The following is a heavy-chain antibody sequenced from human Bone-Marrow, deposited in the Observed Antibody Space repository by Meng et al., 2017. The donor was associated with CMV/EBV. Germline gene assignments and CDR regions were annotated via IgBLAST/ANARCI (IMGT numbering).Heavy chain of an antibody. V-gene: IGHV3-13*01. Sequence: GGSLRLSCAASGFTFSSYDMHWVRQATGKGLEWVSAIGTAGDTYYPGFVKGRFTISRENAKNSLYLQMNSLRAGDTAVYYCARDQSSGWYTLQSGYGMDVWGQGTTVTVSS. CDR3: ARDQSSGWYTLQSGYGMDV. CDR2: IGTAGDT. J-gene: IGHJ6*02. CDR1: GFTFSSYD. D-gene: IGHD6-19*01.